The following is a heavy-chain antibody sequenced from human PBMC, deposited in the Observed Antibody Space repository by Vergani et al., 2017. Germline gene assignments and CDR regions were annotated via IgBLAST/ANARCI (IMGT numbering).Heavy chain of an antibody. Sequence: QVQLQESGPGLVKPSETLSLTCTVSGDSISSRNCYWGWLRQPPGKGLEWIGSLFYGATAYSNPSLESRVIIAIVTSKNQFSLSLSSVPASDTAVYYCARLKGGYLRLSECWGQGSLVAVPP. CDR2: LFYGATA. J-gene: IGHJ4*02. CDR3: ARLKGGYLRLSEC. CDR1: GDSISSRNCY. V-gene: IGHV4-39*01. D-gene: IGHD5-12*01.